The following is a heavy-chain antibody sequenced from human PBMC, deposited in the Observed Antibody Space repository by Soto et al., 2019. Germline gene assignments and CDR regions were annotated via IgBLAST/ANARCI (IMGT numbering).Heavy chain of an antibody. CDR2: MNPNSGST. Sequence: QVKLVQSGAEVKKPGASVKVSCKASGYTFTSYDVNWVRLAPGQGLEWMGWMNPNSGSTDYAQKFQGRVTMTRNISISTAYMELSSLRSEDTAVYYCASRVGATSFDFDYWGQGTLVTVSS. D-gene: IGHD1-26*01. J-gene: IGHJ4*02. V-gene: IGHV1-8*01. CDR1: GYTFTSYD. CDR3: ASRVGATSFDFDY.